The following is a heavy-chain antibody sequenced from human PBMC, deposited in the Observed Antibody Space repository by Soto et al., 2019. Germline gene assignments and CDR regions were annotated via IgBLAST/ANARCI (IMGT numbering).Heavy chain of an antibody. J-gene: IGHJ6*02. Sequence: SETLSLTCTVSGGSISSGGYYWILIRQHPGKGLEWIGYIYYSGSTYYNPSLKSRVTISVDTSKNQFSLKLSSVTAADTAVYYCARGKAAAGTVYYYGMDVWGQGTTVTVSS. V-gene: IGHV4-31*03. CDR3: ARGKAAAGTVYYYGMDV. D-gene: IGHD6-13*01. CDR2: IYYSGST. CDR1: GGSISSGGYY.